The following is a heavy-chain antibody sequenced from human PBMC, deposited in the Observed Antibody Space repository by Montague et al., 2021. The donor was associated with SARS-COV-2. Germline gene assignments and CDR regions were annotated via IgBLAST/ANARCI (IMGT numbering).Heavy chain of an antibody. Sequence: SETLSLTCTVSGDSISSSSYNWGWIRQPPGKGPEWIGSVHYNGRTXYNPSLKSRVTIYVDTSKNQISLRLSSVTAADTAVYYSTRHVHMTWPEPSPGFDYWGQGTLVTVSS. D-gene: IGHD1-1*01. CDR2: VHYNGRT. CDR1: GDSISSSSYN. V-gene: IGHV4-39*01. CDR3: TRHVHMTWPEPSPGFDY. J-gene: IGHJ4*02.